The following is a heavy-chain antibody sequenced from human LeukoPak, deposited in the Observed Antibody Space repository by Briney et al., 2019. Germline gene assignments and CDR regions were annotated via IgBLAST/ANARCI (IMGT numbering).Heavy chain of an antibody. D-gene: IGHD6-13*01. CDR1: GYTFSSYG. CDR3: AGVRSTPTTYSSSWGDFDY. V-gene: IGHV1-18*01. CDR2: ISAYNGNT. Sequence: GASVKVSCKASGYTFSSYGISWVRQAPGQGLEWMGWISAYNGNTNYAQKLQGRVTMTTDTSTSTAYMELRSLRSDDTAVYYCAGVRSTPTTYSSSWGDFDYWGQGILVTVSS. J-gene: IGHJ4*02.